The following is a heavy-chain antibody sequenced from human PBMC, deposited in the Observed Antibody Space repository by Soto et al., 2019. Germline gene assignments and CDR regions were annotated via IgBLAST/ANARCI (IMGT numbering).Heavy chain of an antibody. V-gene: IGHV2-5*02. J-gene: IGHJ4*02. CDR2: IYWDDDE. D-gene: IGHD2-15*01. Sequence: QITLKESGPTLVKPTQTLTLTCTFSGFSLSTSGVGVGWIRQPPGKALEWLALIYWDDDERYSPSLKSRLTITKEASKNQVVLTVTIIASEDPATYLCAHSLRAGDCTGVSCYSAADYWGQGTLVTVSS. CDR3: AHSLRAGDCTGVSCYSAADY. CDR1: GFSLSTSGVG.